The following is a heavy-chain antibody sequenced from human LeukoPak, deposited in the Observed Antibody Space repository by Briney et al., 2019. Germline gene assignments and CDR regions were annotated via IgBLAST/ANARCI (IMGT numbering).Heavy chain of an antibody. V-gene: IGHV4-34*01. CDR2: IYYSGST. Sequence: PSETLSLTCAVYGGSFSGYYWGWIRQPPGKGLEWIGSIYYSGSTYYNPSLKSRVTISVDTSKNQFSLKLSSVTAADTAVYYCARVDVLLWFGELYPRNYWFDPWGQGTLVTVSS. CDR3: ARVDVLLWFGELYPRNYWFDP. CDR1: GGSFSGYY. D-gene: IGHD3-10*01. J-gene: IGHJ5*02.